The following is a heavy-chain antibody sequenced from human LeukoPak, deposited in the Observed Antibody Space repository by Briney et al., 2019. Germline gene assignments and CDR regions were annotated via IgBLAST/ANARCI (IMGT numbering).Heavy chain of an antibody. Sequence: ASVKVSCKASGGTFSSYAISWVRQAPGQGLEWMGRIIPILGIANYAQKFQGRVTITADKSTSTAYMELSSLRSEDTAVYYCARVHSSSSGGTWFDPWGQGTLVTVSS. V-gene: IGHV1-69*04. CDR1: GGTFSSYA. CDR3: ARVHSSSSGGTWFDP. J-gene: IGHJ5*02. CDR2: IIPILGIA. D-gene: IGHD6-6*01.